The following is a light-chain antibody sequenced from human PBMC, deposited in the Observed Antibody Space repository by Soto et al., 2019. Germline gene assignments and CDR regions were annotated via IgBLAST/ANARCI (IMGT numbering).Light chain of an antibody. CDR3: QQYGSSPQT. J-gene: IGKJ1*01. Sequence: EIVLTQSPGTLSLSPGERATLSCRASQSVSSSYLAWYQQKPGQAPRLLIYGASSRATGIPDRFSGSGSGTDFTLTISRLEPEDFAVYYCQQYGSSPQTCGQGT. CDR1: QSVSSSY. CDR2: GAS. V-gene: IGKV3-20*01.